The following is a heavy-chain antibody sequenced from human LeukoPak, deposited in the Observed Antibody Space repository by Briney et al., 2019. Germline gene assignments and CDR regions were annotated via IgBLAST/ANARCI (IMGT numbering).Heavy chain of an antibody. CDR1: GFTFTNSW. V-gene: IGHV3-7*01. CDR3: TRDTEGTLDY. J-gene: IGHJ4*02. CDR2: IKQDASTK. Sequence: GGSLRLSCSASGFTFTNSWMACVRQAPGKGLEWVANIKQDASTKHYADSLKGRSTISRDNPKNSLYLQMNNLRADDTAIYYCTRDTEGTLDYWGQGILVTVGS. D-gene: IGHD2-8*02.